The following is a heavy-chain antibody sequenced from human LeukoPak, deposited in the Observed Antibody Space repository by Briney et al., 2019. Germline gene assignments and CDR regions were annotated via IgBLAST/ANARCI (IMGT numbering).Heavy chain of an antibody. V-gene: IGHV3-74*01. CDR3: ARDPNGDYIGAFDM. D-gene: IGHD4-17*01. Sequence: GGSLRLSCAASGFTFSSDWMHWVRQAPGKGLVWVSRLNRDGNSKAYADSVKGRFTISRDNAKNTLFLQMNSLRAEDTAVYYCARDPNGDYIGAFDMWGPGTMVTVSS. J-gene: IGHJ3*02. CDR2: LNRDGNSK. CDR1: GFTFSSDW.